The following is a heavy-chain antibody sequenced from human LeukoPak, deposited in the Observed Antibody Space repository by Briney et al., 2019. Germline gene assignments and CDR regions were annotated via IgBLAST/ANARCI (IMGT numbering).Heavy chain of an antibody. CDR3: ASSTTGTKHRLSYLRLNY. CDR1: GGSFSGYY. Sequence: SETLTLPCAVYGGSFSGYYGSWIRQPPGKGLEWIGEINHSGSTNYNPSLKSRVTISVDTSKNQFSLKLSSVTAADTAVYYCASSTTGTKHRLSYLRLNYWGQGTLVTVSS. J-gene: IGHJ4*02. D-gene: IGHD1-7*01. CDR2: INHSGST. V-gene: IGHV4-34*01.